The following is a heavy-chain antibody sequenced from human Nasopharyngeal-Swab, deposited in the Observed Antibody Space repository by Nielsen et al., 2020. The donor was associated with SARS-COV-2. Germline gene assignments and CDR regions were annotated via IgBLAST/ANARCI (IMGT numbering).Heavy chain of an antibody. J-gene: IGHJ4*02. CDR1: GFTFSSYW. CDR2: IKQDGSEK. V-gene: IGHV3-7*01. Sequence: GESLKISCAASGFTFSSYWMSWVRQAPGKGLGWVANIKQDGSEKYYVDSVKGRFTIPRDNAKNSLYLQMNSLRAEDTAVYYCARKNYFDYWGQGTLVTVSS. CDR3: ARKNYFDY.